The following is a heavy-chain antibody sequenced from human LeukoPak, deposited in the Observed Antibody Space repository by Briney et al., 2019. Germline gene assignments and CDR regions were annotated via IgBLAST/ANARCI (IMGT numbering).Heavy chain of an antibody. J-gene: IGHJ4*02. CDR2: ISGRGDRT. V-gene: IGHV3-23*01. Sequence: GGSLRLSCAASGFTFGSYGMSWVRQAPGKGLEWVSGISGRGDRTYYADSVKGRFTISRDNSKNTLYLQMNSLRAEDTAVYYGVLLSLTPGWGQGTLVTVSS. D-gene: IGHD3-10*01. CDR1: GFTFGSYG. CDR3: VLLSLTPG.